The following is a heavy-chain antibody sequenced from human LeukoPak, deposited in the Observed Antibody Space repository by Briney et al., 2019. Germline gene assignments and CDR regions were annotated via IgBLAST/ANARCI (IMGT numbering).Heavy chain of an antibody. V-gene: IGHV3-7*01. CDR3: ARGLVLWGFYYYYMDV. CDR2: IKQDGSEK. D-gene: IGHD3-16*01. CDR1: GFTFSSYL. J-gene: IGHJ6*03. Sequence: GGSLRLSCAASGFTFSSYLMSWVRQAPGKGLEWVGNIKQDGSEKYYVDSVRGRFTLSRDNAKNSMYLQMNSLRAEDTAVYYCARGLVLWGFYYYYMDVWGKGTPVTVSS.